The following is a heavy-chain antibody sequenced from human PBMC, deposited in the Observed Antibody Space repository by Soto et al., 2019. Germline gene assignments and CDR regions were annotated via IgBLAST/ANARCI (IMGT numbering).Heavy chain of an antibody. Sequence: GGSLRLSCAASGFTVSSNYMSWVRQAPGKGLEGVSVIYSGGSTYYSDSVKGRFTISRHNSKNTLYLQMNSLRAEDTAVYYCASSNLYSSSWYGAFDIWGQGTMVTVSS. D-gene: IGHD6-13*01. V-gene: IGHV3-53*04. CDR1: GFTVSSNY. CDR2: IYSGGST. CDR3: ASSNLYSSSWYGAFDI. J-gene: IGHJ3*02.